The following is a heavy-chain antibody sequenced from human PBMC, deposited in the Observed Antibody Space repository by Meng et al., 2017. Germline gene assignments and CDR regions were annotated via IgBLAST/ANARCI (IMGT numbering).Heavy chain of an antibody. CDR2: IWYDGSNK. Sequence: GESLKISCAASGFTFSSYGMHWVRQAPGKGLEWVAVIWYDGSNKYYADSVKGRFTISRDNSKNTLYLQMNSLRAEDTAVYYCARDGYCSGGSFYRTQFDYWGQGTLVTVSS. J-gene: IGHJ4*02. D-gene: IGHD2-15*01. V-gene: IGHV3-33*01. CDR3: ARDGYCSGGSFYRTQFDY. CDR1: GFTFSSYG.